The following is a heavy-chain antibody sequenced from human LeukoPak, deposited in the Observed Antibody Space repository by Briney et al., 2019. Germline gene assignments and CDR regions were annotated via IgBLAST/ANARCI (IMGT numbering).Heavy chain of an antibody. CDR2: ISSSSSYI. Sequence: GGSLGLSCAASGFTFSSYSMNWVRQAPGKGLEWVSSISSSSSYIYYADSVKGRFTISRDNAKNSLYLQMNSLRAEDTAVYYCARGGIVVVVAATDDAFDIWGQGTMVTVSS. D-gene: IGHD2-15*01. CDR3: ARGGIVVVVAATDDAFDI. V-gene: IGHV3-21*01. CDR1: GFTFSSYS. J-gene: IGHJ3*02.